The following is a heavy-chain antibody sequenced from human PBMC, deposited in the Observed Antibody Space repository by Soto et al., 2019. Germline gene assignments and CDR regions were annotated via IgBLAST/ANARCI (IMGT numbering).Heavy chain of an antibody. D-gene: IGHD1-7*01. V-gene: IGHV3-30-3*01. J-gene: IGHJ6*02. CDR1: GFTFSSYA. CDR2: ISYDGSNK. CDR3: ARDREGNWNYGPAIFYYSSGMDV. Sequence: PGGSLRLSCAASGFTFSSYAMHWVRQAPGKGLEWVAVISYDGSNKYYADSVKGRFTISRDNSKNTLYLQMNSLRAEDTAVYYCARDREGNWNYGPAIFYYSSGMDVWGQGTTVTVSS.